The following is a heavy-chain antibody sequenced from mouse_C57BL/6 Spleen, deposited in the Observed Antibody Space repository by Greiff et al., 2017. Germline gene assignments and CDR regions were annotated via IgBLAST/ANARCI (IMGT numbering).Heavy chain of an antibody. V-gene: IGHV5-17*01. CDR3: ARPRTGTRAMDY. Sequence: DVKLVESGGGLVKPGGSLKLSCAASGFTFSDYGMHWVRQAPEKGLEWVAYISSGSSTLYYADTVKGRFTISRDNAKNTLFLQMTSLRSEDTAMYYCARPRTGTRAMDYWGQGTSVTVSS. D-gene: IGHD4-1*01. CDR1: GFTFSDYG. J-gene: IGHJ4*01. CDR2: ISSGSSTL.